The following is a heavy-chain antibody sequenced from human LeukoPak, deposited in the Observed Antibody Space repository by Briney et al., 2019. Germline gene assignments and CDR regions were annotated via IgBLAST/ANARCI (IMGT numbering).Heavy chain of an antibody. V-gene: IGHV4-4*02. J-gene: IGHJ4*02. Sequence: KPSGTLSLTCAVSGVSISSSNWWSWVRQPPGKGLEWIGEIYHSGSTNYNPSLKSRVTISVDKSKNQFSLKLSSVTAADTAVYYCAREGARSYSSLDYWGQGTLVTVSS. CDR2: IYHSGST. D-gene: IGHD6-13*01. CDR1: GVSISSSNW. CDR3: AREGARSYSSLDY.